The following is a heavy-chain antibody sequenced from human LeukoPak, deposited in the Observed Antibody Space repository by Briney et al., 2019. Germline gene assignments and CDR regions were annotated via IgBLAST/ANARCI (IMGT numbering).Heavy chain of an antibody. V-gene: IGHV3-23*01. Sequence: GGTLRLSCAASGFTFSNYGMSWVRQAPGKGLEWISAISGSGGTTYYADSVKGRFTISRDNSKDTLYLQMNSLRAEDTAVYYCARDTRRRNYYDSSGSDYWGQGTLVTVSS. CDR1: GFTFSNYG. J-gene: IGHJ4*02. CDR3: ARDTRRRNYYDSSGSDY. D-gene: IGHD3-22*01. CDR2: ISGSGGTT.